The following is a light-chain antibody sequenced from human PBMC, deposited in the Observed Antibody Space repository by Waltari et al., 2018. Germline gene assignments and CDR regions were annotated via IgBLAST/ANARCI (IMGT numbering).Light chain of an antibody. CDR3: LLYMGSGIWV. CDR2: KAN. V-gene: IGLV8-61*01. J-gene: IGLJ3*02. CDR1: SGSLSSTSS. Sequence: QTVVTQEPSLSVSPGGTVTLTCALSSGSLSSTSSASGYQQSPGQTPRPLVYKANSRSSGVPDRFSGSVLGNKAVLIITGAQAEDESTYYCLLYMGSGIWVFGGGTKLTVL.